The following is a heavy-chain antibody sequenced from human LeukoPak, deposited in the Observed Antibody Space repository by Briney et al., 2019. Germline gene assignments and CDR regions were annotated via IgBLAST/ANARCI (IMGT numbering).Heavy chain of an antibody. CDR1: GGSISTSNYY. D-gene: IGHD6-13*01. CDR2: IFYSGST. Sequence: SETLSLTCTVSGGSISTSNYYWGWIRQPPGKGLEWIGNIFYSGSTYYSPSLKSRVTISLDTSRNQFSLKLNSVTAADTAVYYCARGDAHFSAAAGMSWFDPWGQGTLVTVSS. CDR3: ARGDAHFSAAAGMSWFDP. V-gene: IGHV4-39*07. J-gene: IGHJ5*02.